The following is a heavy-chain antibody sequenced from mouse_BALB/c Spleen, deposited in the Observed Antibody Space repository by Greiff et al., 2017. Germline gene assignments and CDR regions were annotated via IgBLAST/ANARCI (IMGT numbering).Heavy chain of an antibody. D-gene: IGHD1-1*01. J-gene: IGHJ1*01. V-gene: IGHV3-8*02. CDR1: GDSITSGY. Sequence: EVKLMESGPSLVKPSQTLSLTCSVTGDSITSGYWNWIRKFPGNKLEYMGYISYSGSTYYNPSLKSRISITRDTSKNQYYLQLNSVTTEDTATYYCANYYGSSPYWYFDVWGAGTTVTVSP. CDR2: ISYSGST. CDR3: ANYYGSSPYWYFDV.